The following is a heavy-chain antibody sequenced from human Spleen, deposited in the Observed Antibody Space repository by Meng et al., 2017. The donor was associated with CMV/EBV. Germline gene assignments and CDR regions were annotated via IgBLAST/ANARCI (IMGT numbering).Heavy chain of an antibody. Sequence: CTVSGDSISSSTYDWGWIRQPPGKGLEWIGSISYSGTTYYNPSLKSRVTISVDTSKNQFSLKLTSVTAADTAVYYCLRAYMGVALPDYWGQGTLVTVSS. J-gene: IGHJ4*02. CDR1: GDSISSSTYD. V-gene: IGHV4-39*01. CDR2: ISYSGTT. CDR3: LRAYMGVALPDY. D-gene: IGHD3-16*01.